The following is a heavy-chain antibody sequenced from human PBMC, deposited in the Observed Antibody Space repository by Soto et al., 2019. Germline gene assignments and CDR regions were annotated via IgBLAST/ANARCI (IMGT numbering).Heavy chain of an antibody. CDR3: AKVVVAATGYNWFDP. D-gene: IGHD2-15*01. CDR1: GFTFSSYG. V-gene: IGHV3-30*18. CDR2: ISYDGSNK. Sequence: LRLSCAASGFTFSSYGMHWVRQAPGKGLEWVAVISYDGSNKYYADSVKGRFTISRDNSKNTLYLQMNSLRAEDTAVYYCAKVVVAATGYNWFDPWGQGTLVTVSS. J-gene: IGHJ5*02.